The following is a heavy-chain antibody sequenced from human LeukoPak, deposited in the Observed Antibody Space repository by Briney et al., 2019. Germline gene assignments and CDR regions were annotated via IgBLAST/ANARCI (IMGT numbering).Heavy chain of an antibody. CDR2: IYYRGTT. V-gene: IGHV4-59*12. D-gene: IGHD6-13*01. J-gene: IGHJ4*02. CDR1: GGSINPDF. Sequence: SETLSLTCTVSGGSINPDFWTWIRQPPGKGLEWVGDIYYRGTTYYNPTLKSRVTMSIDTSKKHFSLNLDSVTAADTAVYYCATYDQQLAFDNWGQGSLVTVSS. CDR3: ATYDQQLAFDN.